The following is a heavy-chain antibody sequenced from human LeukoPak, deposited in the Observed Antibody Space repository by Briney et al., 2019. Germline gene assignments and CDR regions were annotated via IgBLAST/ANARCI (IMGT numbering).Heavy chain of an antibody. CDR3: ASEDKTWGWNFDV. D-gene: IGHD3-16*01. CDR1: GGSTSSEDYY. Sequence: PSETLSLTCTVAGGSTSSEDYYWSWIRQSVGRGLEWIGRIYISGDTNYNPSLKSRVTISLDTSENQVSLKLTSVTAADTAVYYCASEDKTWGWNFDVWGRGTLVIVSS. J-gene: IGHJ2*01. CDR2: IYISGDT. V-gene: IGHV4-61*02.